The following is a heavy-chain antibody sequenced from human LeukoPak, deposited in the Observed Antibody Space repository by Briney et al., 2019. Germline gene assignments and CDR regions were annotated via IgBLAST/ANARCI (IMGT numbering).Heavy chain of an antibody. CDR2: IYYSGST. V-gene: IGHV4-61*01. CDR3: ARDRKGGDDHFDY. D-gene: IGHD2-21*01. Sequence: SETLSLTCTVSGGSVSSGNYYWSWIRQPPGKGLDWIGDIYYSGSTNYNPSLKSRVTISVDTSKNQFSLKLTSVTAADTAVYYCARDRKGGDDHFDYWGQGTLVTVSS. J-gene: IGHJ4*02. CDR1: GGSVSSGNYY.